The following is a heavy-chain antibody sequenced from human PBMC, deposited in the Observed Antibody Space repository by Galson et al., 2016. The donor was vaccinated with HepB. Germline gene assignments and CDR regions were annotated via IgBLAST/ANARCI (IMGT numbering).Heavy chain of an antibody. Sequence: SLRLSCAASGFTFSSYAMSWVRQAPGKGLEWVSAISGNAYSTYYADSVKGRFTISRDNSKNTLYVQMNSLRAEDTAVYYCARIGYYDTSGYYYLYWNFDLWGRGTPVTVSS. CDR1: GFTFSSYA. V-gene: IGHV3-23*01. CDR2: ISGNAYST. J-gene: IGHJ2*01. D-gene: IGHD3-22*01. CDR3: ARIGYYDTSGYYYLYWNFDL.